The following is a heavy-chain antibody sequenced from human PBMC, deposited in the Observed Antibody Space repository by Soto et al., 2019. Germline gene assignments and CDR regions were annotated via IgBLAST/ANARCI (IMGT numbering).Heavy chain of an antibody. CDR1: GFTFSSYA. Sequence: EVQLLESGGGLVQPGGSLRLSCAASGFTFSSYAMSWVRQAPGKGLEWVSAISGSGGSTYYADSVKGRFTISRDNSKNTLYLQMTSLRAEDTAVYYCAKETGSGSGSAYDYYGMDVWGQGTTVTVSS. CDR3: AKETGSGSGSAYDYYGMDV. D-gene: IGHD3-10*01. CDR2: ISGSGGST. J-gene: IGHJ6*02. V-gene: IGHV3-23*01.